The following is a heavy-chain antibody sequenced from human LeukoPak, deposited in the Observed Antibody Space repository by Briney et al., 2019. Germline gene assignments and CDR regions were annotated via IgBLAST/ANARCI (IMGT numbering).Heavy chain of an antibody. Sequence: TGGSLRLSCAASGFTFSDYYMNWIRQAPGKGLEWVSYISRGGSTMYYADSVKGRFTISRDNAKNSLYLRMNSLRAEDTAVYYCARHSGGYPNAPFDYWGQGTLVTVSS. CDR1: GFTFSDYY. J-gene: IGHJ4*02. D-gene: IGHD3-22*01. CDR3: ARHSGGYPNAPFDY. CDR2: ISRGGSTM. V-gene: IGHV3-11*01.